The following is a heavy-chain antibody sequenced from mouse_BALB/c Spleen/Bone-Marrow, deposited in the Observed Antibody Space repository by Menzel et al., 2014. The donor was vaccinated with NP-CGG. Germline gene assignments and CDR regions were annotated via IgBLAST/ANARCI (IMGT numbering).Heavy chain of an antibody. CDR2: IYYSGST. CDR1: GYSITSGYG. CDR3: ARRGIYYGNYVFAY. V-gene: IGHV3-1*02. J-gene: IGHJ3*01. Sequence: EVKLMESGPDLVKPSQSLSLTCTVTGYSITSGYGWHWIRQFPGNKLEWMGYIYYSGSTNYNPSLKSRISITRDTSKNQFSLQLNTVTTEDTATYYCARRGIYYGNYVFAYWGQGTLVTVSA. D-gene: IGHD2-1*01.